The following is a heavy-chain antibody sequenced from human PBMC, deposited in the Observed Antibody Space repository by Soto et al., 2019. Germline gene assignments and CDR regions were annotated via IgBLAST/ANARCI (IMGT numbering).Heavy chain of an antibody. CDR3: ASLGVVNVYSFDY. CDR1: GFTVSSNY. Sequence: GGSLRLSCAASGFTVSSNYMSWVRQAPGKGLEWVSVIYSGGSTYYADSVKGRFTISRDNSKNTLYLQMNSLRAEDTAVYYCASLGVVNVYSFDYWGQGTLVTVSS. J-gene: IGHJ4*02. CDR2: IYSGGST. D-gene: IGHD3-3*01. V-gene: IGHV3-53*01.